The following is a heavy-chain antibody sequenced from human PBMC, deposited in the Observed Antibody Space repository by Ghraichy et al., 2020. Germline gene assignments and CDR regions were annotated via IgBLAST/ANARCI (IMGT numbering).Heavy chain of an antibody. D-gene: IGHD6-19*01. V-gene: IGHV4-39*01. J-gene: IGHJ4*02. Sequence: SETLSLTCTVSGGSVSSSNYYWGWIRQPPGKGLEWIANIHHSGSTYYNPSLKSRVTISIDTSKNQFSLNVTSVTAADTAVYYCARVIGTVEGGGTGKYYFAYWGQGTLGTVSS. CDR1: GGSVSSSNYY. CDR3: ARVIGTVEGGGTGKYYFAY. CDR2: IHHSGST.